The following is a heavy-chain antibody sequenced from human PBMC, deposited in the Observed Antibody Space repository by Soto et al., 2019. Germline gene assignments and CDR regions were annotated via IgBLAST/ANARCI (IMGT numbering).Heavy chain of an antibody. D-gene: IGHD6-13*01. V-gene: IGHV3-30*18. Sequence: QVQLVESGGGVVQPGRSLRLSCAASGFTFRSYGMHWVRQAPGKGLEWVAVLSYGGKDKYYVDSVKGRFTISRDNSKDTLYLQMSGLRAEDTAMYYCAKDRDLGAAAYFFDYWGQGTLVTVSS. CDR3: AKDRDLGAAAYFFDY. CDR1: GFTFRSYG. CDR2: LSYGGKDK. J-gene: IGHJ4*02.